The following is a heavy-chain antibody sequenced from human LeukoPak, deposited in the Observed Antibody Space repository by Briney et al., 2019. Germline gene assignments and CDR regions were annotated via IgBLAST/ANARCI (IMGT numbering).Heavy chain of an antibody. CDR1: GFTFSNYA. CDR2: IRCSGANT. Sequence: GGSLRLSCAASGFTFSNYAMTWVRQAPGKGLEWVSAIRCSGANTYYADSVKGRLTISKDNSTTTLFLQMNRLRAEDTAVYYCARDPNTPTTWVSDRWGQGTLVTVSS. D-gene: IGHD1-1*01. V-gene: IGHV3-23*01. J-gene: IGHJ5*02. CDR3: ARDPNTPTTWVSDR.